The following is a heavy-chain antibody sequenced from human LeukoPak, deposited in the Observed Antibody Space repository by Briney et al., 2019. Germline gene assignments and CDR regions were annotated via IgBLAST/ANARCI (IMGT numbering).Heavy chain of an antibody. V-gene: IGHV4-39*01. CDR2: VHNVGST. Sequence: SETLSLTCTVSGVSTTNGIYYWAWIRQSPGKGLEWIGSVHNVGSTYYNLSLRSRVTMSIDTSKNQFSLRLNSVTAADTAVYYCARHAEYNSGWHFYLNHWGQGILVTVSS. CDR3: ARHAEYNSGWHFYLNH. D-gene: IGHD6-19*01. CDR1: GVSTTNGIYY. J-gene: IGHJ4*02.